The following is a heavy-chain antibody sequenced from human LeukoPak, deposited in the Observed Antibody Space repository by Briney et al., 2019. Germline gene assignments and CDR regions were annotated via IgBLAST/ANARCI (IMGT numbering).Heavy chain of an antibody. Sequence: SVKVSCKASGGTFSSYAISWVRQAAGQGLEWMGGIIPIFGTANYAQKFQGRVTITADESTSTAYMELSSLRSEDTAVYYCARDGCYYDSSGYTPPEYFQHWGQGTLVTVSS. V-gene: IGHV1-69*13. D-gene: IGHD3-22*01. CDR1: GGTFSSYA. CDR2: IIPIFGTA. CDR3: ARDGCYYDSSGYTPPEYFQH. J-gene: IGHJ1*01.